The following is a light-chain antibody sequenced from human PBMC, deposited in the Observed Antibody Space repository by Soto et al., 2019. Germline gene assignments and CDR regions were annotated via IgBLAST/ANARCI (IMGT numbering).Light chain of an antibody. J-gene: IGLJ1*01. CDR1: SSDVGEYDY. V-gene: IGLV2-11*01. CDR2: DVS. Sequence: QSAPTQPRSVSGSPGQSVTISCTGTSSDVGEYDYVSWYQQHPGKAPKLMIFDVSERPSGVPDRFSGPKTGNTASLTISGLQAEDEADYYCCSYAGSPYVFGTGTKLTVL. CDR3: CSYAGSPYV.